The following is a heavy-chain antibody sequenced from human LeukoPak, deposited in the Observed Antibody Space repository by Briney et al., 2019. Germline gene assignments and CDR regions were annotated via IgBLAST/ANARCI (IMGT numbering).Heavy chain of an antibody. CDR2: INPNSGGT. CDR1: GYTFTGYY. J-gene: IGHJ4*02. CDR3: ARVAVGELSYDY. V-gene: IGHV1-2*02. D-gene: IGHD3-10*01. Sequence: ASVKVSCKASGYTFTGYYMHWVRQAPGQGLEWMGWINPNSGGTNYAQKFQGRVAMTRDTSISTAYMELSRLRSDDTAVYYCARVAVGELSYDYWGQGTLVTVSS.